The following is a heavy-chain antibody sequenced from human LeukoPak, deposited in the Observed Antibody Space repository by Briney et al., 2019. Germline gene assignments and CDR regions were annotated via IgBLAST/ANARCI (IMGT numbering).Heavy chain of an antibody. CDR1: GGSISSSSYY. Sequence: SETLSLTCTVSGGSISSSSYYWGWIRQPPGKGLEWIGSIYYSGGTYNNPSLKSRVTISVDTSKNQFSLKLSSVTAADTAVYYCAREAVDIVATISGWYFDLWGRGTLDTVSS. CDR2: IYYSGGT. J-gene: IGHJ2*01. V-gene: IGHV4-39*02. CDR3: AREAVDIVATISGWYFDL. D-gene: IGHD5-12*01.